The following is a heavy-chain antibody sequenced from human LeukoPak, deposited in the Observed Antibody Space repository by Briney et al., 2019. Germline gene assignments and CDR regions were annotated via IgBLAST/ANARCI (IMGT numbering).Heavy chain of an antibody. D-gene: IGHD5-18*01. V-gene: IGHV3-23*01. CDR3: TNRVDTTMVVY. J-gene: IGHJ4*02. CDR2: ISGSGRST. Sequence: GGSLRLSCAASGFTFSSYAMSRVRQAPGKGLEWVSAISGSGRSTFYADSVKGRFTISRDNSKNTLYLQMNSLRAEDTAVYYCTNRVDTTMVVYWGQGTLVTVSS. CDR1: GFTFSSYA.